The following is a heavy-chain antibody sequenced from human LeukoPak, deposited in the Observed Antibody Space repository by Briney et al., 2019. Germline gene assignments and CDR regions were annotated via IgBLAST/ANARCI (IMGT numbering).Heavy chain of an antibody. Sequence: GGSLRLSCAASGFTFSSYDMHWVRQATGKGLEWVSAIGTAGDTYYPGSVRGRFTISRENAKNSLYLQVNSLRAGDTAVYYCARASSSWPVFDYWGQGTLVTVSS. D-gene: IGHD6-13*01. J-gene: IGHJ4*02. CDR1: GFTFSSYD. V-gene: IGHV3-13*01. CDR3: ARASSSWPVFDY. CDR2: IGTAGDT.